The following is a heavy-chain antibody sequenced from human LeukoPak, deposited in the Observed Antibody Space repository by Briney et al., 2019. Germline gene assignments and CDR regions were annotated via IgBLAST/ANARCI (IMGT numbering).Heavy chain of an antibody. CDR2: IYYTGST. Sequence: SETLSLTCTVSGGSINSDTYSWGWIRQPPGKGLEWIGTIYYTGSTYYNPSLKSRVTISVDTSKNQFSLKLSSVTAADTAVYYCTRLLWGMTAAGNLAYWGQGSLVTVSS. J-gene: IGHJ4*02. V-gene: IGHV4-39*07. D-gene: IGHD6-13*01. CDR1: GGSINSDTYS. CDR3: TRLLWGMTAAGNLAY.